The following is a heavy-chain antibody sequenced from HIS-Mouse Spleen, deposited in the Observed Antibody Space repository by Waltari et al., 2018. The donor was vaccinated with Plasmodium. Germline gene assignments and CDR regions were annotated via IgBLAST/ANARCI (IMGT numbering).Heavy chain of an antibody. CDR1: GFTFSSYW. Sequence: EVQLVESGGGLVQPGGSLRLSCAASGFTFSSYWMSWVRQAPGKGLEGAANRKQDGSEKYYVDSVKGRFTISRDNAKNSLYLQMNSLRAEDTAVYYCARLRRANWGMADAFDIWGQGTMVTVSS. V-gene: IGHV3-7*01. J-gene: IGHJ3*02. CDR2: RKQDGSEK. D-gene: IGHD7-27*01. CDR3: ARLRRANWGMADAFDI.